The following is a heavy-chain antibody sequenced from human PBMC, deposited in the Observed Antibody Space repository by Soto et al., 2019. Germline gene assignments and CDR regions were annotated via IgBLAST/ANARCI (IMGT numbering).Heavy chain of an antibody. V-gene: IGHV4-31*03. CDR3: ATSLVTSRTRVDY. CDR2: IYYTGST. Sequence: QVQLQESGPGLVKPPQTLSLTCTVSGGSIYTGGFYWSWIRQLPGKGLEWLGYIYYTGSTQYTPSLKSRLTISTDTSDNQFSLRLTSVTAADTAVYYCATSLVTSRTRVDYWGQGTLVTVSS. D-gene: IGHD1-26*01. CDR1: GGSIYTGGFY. J-gene: IGHJ4*02.